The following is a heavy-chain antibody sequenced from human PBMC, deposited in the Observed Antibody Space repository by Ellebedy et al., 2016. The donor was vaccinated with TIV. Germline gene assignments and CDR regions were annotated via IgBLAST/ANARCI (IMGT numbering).Heavy chain of an antibody. V-gene: IGHV3-15*01. D-gene: IGHD2-15*01. J-gene: IGHJ4*02. CDR2: IKRKTDGAAT. CDR1: GFTFSNAW. CDR3: TTGGGDY. Sequence: GESLKISXAASGFTFSNAWLNWVRQPPGKGLEWVGRIKRKTDGAATDYAAPVKGRFTISRVDSKNTLYLQMNSLKTEDTAVYYCTTGGGDYWGQGTLVTVSS.